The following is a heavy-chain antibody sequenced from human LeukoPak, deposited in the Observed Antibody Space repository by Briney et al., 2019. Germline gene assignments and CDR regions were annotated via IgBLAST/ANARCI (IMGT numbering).Heavy chain of an antibody. J-gene: IGHJ4*02. CDR2: IGTAGDT. CDR3: AKERNYYGSGSSTDFDF. V-gene: IGHV3-13*04. CDR1: GFTFSSYD. Sequence: GGSLRLSCATSGFTFSSYDIQWVRQATGKGLEWVSSIGTAGDTYYAGSVKGRFTLSRENAKKSSYLQMNNLGAGDTAVYYCAKERNYYGSGSSTDFDFWGQGTLVTVSS. D-gene: IGHD3-10*01.